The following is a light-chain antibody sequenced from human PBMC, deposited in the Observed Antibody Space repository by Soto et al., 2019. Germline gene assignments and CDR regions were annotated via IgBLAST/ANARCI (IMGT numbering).Light chain of an antibody. Sequence: DIQMTQSPSSLSASVGDRVTITCRASQSIGSYLHWYQQKPRTAPKLLLYAATTLQSGVPSRFSGSGSGTAFTLTISSLQPEDFATYYCQQSYSYVCTFGQGTKLEIK. CDR3: QQSYSYVCT. J-gene: IGKJ2*02. CDR2: AAT. V-gene: IGKV1-39*01. CDR1: QSIGSY.